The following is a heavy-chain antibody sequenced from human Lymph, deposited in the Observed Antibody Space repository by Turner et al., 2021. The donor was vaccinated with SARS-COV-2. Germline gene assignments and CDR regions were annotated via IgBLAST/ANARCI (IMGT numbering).Heavy chain of an antibody. CDR3: AKDLSAGDYYYYYGMDV. J-gene: IGHJ6*02. CDR1: GFTFSGYG. D-gene: IGHD3-10*01. CDR2: ISYDGNNE. Sequence: VPLVESWGGVVQSWRSLRLSCAASGFTFSGYGMHWVRQAPGKGLEWVAVISYDGNNEHCADSVKGRFTISRDNSKNTLYLQMNRLRPDDTAVYYCAKDLSAGDYYYYYGMDVWGQGTTVTVS. V-gene: IGHV3-30*18.